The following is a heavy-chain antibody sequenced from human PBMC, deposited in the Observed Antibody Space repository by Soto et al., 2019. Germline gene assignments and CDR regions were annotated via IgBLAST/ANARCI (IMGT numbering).Heavy chain of an antibody. CDR2: IGPESGAT. J-gene: IGHJ4*02. Sequence: ASVKVSCKASGYTFTGHYIHWVRQAPEQGPEWMGEIGPESGATRYAQRFRGRVTMTRDMSITTVYMELNNLSPDDTAVYYCGRGRSGQIVVFYWGQGTPVTVSS. CDR3: GRGRSGQIVVFY. CDR1: GYTFTGHY. D-gene: IGHD1-26*01. V-gene: IGHV1-2*02.